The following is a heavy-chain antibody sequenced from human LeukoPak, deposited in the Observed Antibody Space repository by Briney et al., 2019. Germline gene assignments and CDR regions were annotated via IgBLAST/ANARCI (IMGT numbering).Heavy chain of an antibody. Sequence: GGSLRLSCVASGFTSSDYYMNWIRQAPGKGLEWISYISRSGNTIFYSDSVKGRFTISRDNARSSLFLQTNSLRAEDTAVYYCARLVPYNSGLGYSDHWGQGTLVTVSS. D-gene: IGHD1-1*01. V-gene: IGHV3-11*01. J-gene: IGHJ4*02. CDR2: ISRSGNTI. CDR3: ARLVPYNSGLGYSDH. CDR1: GFTSSDYY.